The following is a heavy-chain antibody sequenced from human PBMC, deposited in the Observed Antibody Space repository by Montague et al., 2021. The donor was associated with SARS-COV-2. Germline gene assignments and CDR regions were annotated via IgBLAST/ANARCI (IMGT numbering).Heavy chain of an antibody. D-gene: IGHD6-6*01. CDR2: IIHSGIT. CDR1: GGFFSGYY. J-gene: IGHJ6*03. V-gene: IGHV4-34*12. Sequence: SETLSLTCAVYGGFFSGYYWSWIRQPPGKGLEWIGEIIHSGITNYNPSLKSRVTISMDTSKNQFSLQLSSVTAADTAVYYCARAVTKLGVRYYDYIDVWVKGTTVTVSS. CDR3: ARAVTKLGVRYYDYIDV.